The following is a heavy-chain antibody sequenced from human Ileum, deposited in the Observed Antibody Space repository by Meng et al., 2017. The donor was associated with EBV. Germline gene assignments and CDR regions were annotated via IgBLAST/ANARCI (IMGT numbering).Heavy chain of an antibody. CDR3: ARRSGWY. V-gene: IGHV1-46*01. D-gene: IGHD6-19*01. Sequence: QVQLLHSGSELRQPGASVKVSCKASGYTFTRQYMHWVRQAPGQGLEWMGTINPSGGSTTYAQKFQGRVTMTRDTSTSTVYMELSSLRSEDTAVYYCARRSGWYWGQGTLVTVSS. CDR1: GYTFTRQY. J-gene: IGHJ4*02. CDR2: INPSGGST.